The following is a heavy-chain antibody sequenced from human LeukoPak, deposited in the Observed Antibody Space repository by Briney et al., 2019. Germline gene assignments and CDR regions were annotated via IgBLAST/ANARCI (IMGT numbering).Heavy chain of an antibody. CDR1: GGSISSSNW. V-gene: IGHV4-4*02. J-gene: IGHJ5*02. Sequence: SGTLSLTCAVSGGSISSSNWWSWVRQPPGKGLEWIGEIYHSGSTNYNPSLKSRVTISVDKSKNQFSLKLSSVTAADTAVYYCARVRAAGSDGLWIDPWGQGTLVTVSS. CDR3: ARVRAAGSDGLWIDP. D-gene: IGHD6-13*01. CDR2: IYHSGST.